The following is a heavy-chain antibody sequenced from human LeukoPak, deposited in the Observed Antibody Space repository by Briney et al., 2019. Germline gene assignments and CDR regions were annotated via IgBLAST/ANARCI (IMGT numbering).Heavy chain of an antibody. CDR2: ISSSGSTI. V-gene: IGHV3-48*03. CDR1: GFTFSSYE. CDR3: ARGEYSSSSYYYYYYYMDV. D-gene: IGHD6-6*01. J-gene: IGHJ6*03. Sequence: PGGSLRLSCAASGFTFSSYEMNWVRQAPGKGLEWVSYISSSGSTIYYADSVKGRFTISRDNAENSLYLQMNSLRAEDTAVYYCARGEYSSSSYYYYYYYMDVWGKGTTVTVSS.